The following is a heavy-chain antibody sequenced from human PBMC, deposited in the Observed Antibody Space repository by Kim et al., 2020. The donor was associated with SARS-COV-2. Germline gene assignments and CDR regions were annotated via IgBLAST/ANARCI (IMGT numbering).Heavy chain of an antibody. J-gene: IGHJ6*02. D-gene: IGHD5-18*01. CDR3: AKDVWDYSCMDA. V-gene: IGHV3-23*01. Sequence: HYAHSVKGRLPTSREDSKNTLCLQLNSLRGEDTALYYCAKDVWDYSCMDAWGQGTTVTVSS.